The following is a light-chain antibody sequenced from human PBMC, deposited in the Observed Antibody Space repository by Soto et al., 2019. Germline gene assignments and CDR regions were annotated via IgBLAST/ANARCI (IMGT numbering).Light chain of an antibody. CDR1: QSVTSTY. V-gene: IGKV3-20*01. CDR2: GAS. CDR3: QQYETSLRT. J-gene: IGKJ1*01. Sequence: EIVLTQSPGTLSLSPGERATLSCRASQSVTSTYLAWYQQKPGQAPRLLIYGASSRATGIPDRFSGGGSGTDFTLTISRLEPDDFAVYFCQQYETSLRTFGQGTKVGFK.